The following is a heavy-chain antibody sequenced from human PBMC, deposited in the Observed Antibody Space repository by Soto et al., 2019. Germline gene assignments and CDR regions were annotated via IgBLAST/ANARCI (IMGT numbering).Heavy chain of an antibody. V-gene: IGHV4-31*03. CDR3: SRAYRSGYDWAYYYYYMDV. D-gene: IGHD5-12*01. CDR2: IYYSGST. Sequence: SETLSLTCTVSGGSISSGGYYWSWIRQHPGKGLEWIGYIYYSGSTYYNPSLKSRVTISVDTSKNQFSLKLSSVTAADMAVYYCSRAYRSGYDWAYYYYYMDVWGKGTTVTVSS. CDR1: GGSISSGGYY. J-gene: IGHJ6*03.